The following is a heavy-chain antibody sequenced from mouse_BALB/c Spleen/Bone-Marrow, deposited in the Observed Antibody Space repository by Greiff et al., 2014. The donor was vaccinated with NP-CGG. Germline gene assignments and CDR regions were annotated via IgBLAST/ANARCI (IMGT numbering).Heavy chain of an antibody. CDR1: GYSFTGYY. V-gene: IGHV1S34*01. CDR2: ISCYNGAT. J-gene: IGHJ2*01. Sequence: LVKTGASVKISCKASGYSFTGYYIHWVKQSHGKSLEWIGYISCYNGATSYNQKFKGKATFTEDTSSSTAYMQFNSLTSEDSAVYYCARGGYGSTFYFGYWGQGTTLTVSS. D-gene: IGHD1-1*01. CDR3: ARGGYGSTFYFGY.